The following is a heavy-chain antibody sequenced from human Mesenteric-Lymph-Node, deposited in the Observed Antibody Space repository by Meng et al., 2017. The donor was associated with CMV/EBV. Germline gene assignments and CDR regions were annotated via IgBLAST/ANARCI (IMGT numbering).Heavy chain of an antibody. CDR1: GSSFTSYW. V-gene: IGHV3-48*04. CDR3: ARDSLFGAAPPYGIDV. CDR2: ISKSGSTI. Sequence: GESLKISCKGSGSSFTSYWIGWVRQMPGKGLEWVSYISKSGSTIYYADSVKGRFTISRDNAKNSLYLQMNSLRAEDTAVYYCARDSLFGAAPPYGIDVWGQGTTVTVSS. D-gene: IGHD3-3*01. J-gene: IGHJ6*02.